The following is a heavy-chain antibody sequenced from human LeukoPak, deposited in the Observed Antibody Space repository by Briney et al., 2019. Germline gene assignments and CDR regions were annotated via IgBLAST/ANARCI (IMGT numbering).Heavy chain of an antibody. CDR1: GDSISSFY. V-gene: IGHV4-59*12. J-gene: IGHJ4*02. D-gene: IGHD3-22*01. Sequence: SETVSLTCSVSGDSISSFYWNWIRQSPGKGLEWIGVTHYSGTTNYNPSLKSRVTISIDTSRQQFFLKLSAVTAADTAVYCCARGYLHYYYDSSGYYNYWGQGTLVTVSS. CDR3: ARGYLHYYYDSSGYYNY. CDR2: THYSGTT.